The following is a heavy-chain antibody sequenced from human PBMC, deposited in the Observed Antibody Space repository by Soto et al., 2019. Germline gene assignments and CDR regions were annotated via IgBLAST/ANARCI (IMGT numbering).Heavy chain of an antibody. CDR3: ARDRPTTLSADL. CDR2: INDISNAI. J-gene: IGHJ3*01. V-gene: IGHV3-48*04. Sequence: EVQLVESGGGLVQPGGSLRLSCTASGFTFTDHSMNWVRHAPGKGLEWLSYINDISNAIHYADSVKGRFAMSRDNAKKSVFLQMNRLRVEDTGVYYCARDRPTTLSADLWGQGTVVTVSS. CDR1: GFTFTDHS. D-gene: IGHD5-12*01.